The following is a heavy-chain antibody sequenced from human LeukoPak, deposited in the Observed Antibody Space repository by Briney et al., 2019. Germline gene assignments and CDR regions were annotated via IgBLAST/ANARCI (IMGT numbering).Heavy chain of an antibody. CDR1: GGSISIGGYY. D-gene: IGHD2-2*03. CDR3: ARVGIVVVPAALDV. Sequence: SETLSLTCTVSGGSISIGGYYWSWIRQHPGKGLEWIGYIYYSGSTYYNPSLKSRVTISVDTSKNQFSLKLSSVTAADTAVYYCARVGIVVVPAALDVWGQGTTVTVSS. V-gene: IGHV4-31*03. J-gene: IGHJ6*02. CDR2: IYYSGST.